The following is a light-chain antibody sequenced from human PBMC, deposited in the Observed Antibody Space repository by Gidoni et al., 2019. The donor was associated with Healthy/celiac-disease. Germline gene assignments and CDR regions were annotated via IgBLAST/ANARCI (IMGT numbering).Light chain of an antibody. CDR2: AAS. J-gene: IGKJ2*01. Sequence: DMKMTQQPSSVSASVGDKVTTTCRASQGISSWLAWYQQKPGKAPKLLIYAASILQSGVPSRFSGSGSGTDFTLTISSLQPEDFATYYCQQANSVPYTFGQGTKLEIK. V-gene: IGKV1-12*01. CDR1: QGISSW. CDR3: QQANSVPYT.